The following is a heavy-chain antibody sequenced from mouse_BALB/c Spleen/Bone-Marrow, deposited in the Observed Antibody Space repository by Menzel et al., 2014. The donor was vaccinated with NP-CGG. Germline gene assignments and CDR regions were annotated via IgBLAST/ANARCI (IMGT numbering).Heavy chain of an antibody. D-gene: IGHD3-3*01. CDR1: GYTFTNYW. CDR2: IYPGGGYT. V-gene: IGHV1-63*02. Sequence: LVESGAELVRPGTSVKMSCKAAGYTFTNYWIGWVEQRPGHGLEWIGDIYPGGGYTNYNEKFKGKATLTADTSSITAYMQLGSLTSEDSTIYYCARGHYFDYWGQGTTLTVSS. CDR3: ARGHYFDY. J-gene: IGHJ2*01.